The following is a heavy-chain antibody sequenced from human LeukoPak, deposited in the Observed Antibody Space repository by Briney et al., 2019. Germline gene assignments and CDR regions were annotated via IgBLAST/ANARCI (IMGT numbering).Heavy chain of an antibody. CDR3: VRAGSGYYYSGWFDP. Sequence: PSETLSLTCAVYGGSFSGYYWRWLRQPPGEGREWFGEINHRGSTTSYNPSLKNRVTISVDTSKNQFSLKLSSVTAADTAVYYCVRAGSGYYYSGWFDPWGQGTLVTVST. D-gene: IGHD3-22*01. J-gene: IGHJ5*02. V-gene: IGHV4-34*01. CDR1: GGSFSGYY. CDR2: INHRGSTT.